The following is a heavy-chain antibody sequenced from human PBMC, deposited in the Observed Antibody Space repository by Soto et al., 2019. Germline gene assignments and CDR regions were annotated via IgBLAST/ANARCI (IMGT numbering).Heavy chain of an antibody. V-gene: IGHV3-64D*06. CDR1: GFTFSSYA. D-gene: IGHD3-10*01. CDR2: ISSNGGST. Sequence: HPGGSLRLSCSASGFTFSSYAMHWVRQAPGKGLEYVSAISSNGGSTYYADSVKGRFTISRDNSKNTLYLQMSSLRAEDTAVYYCVKLVGDGRWFGVIYGMDVWGQGTTVTVSS. CDR3: VKLVGDGRWFGVIYGMDV. J-gene: IGHJ6*02.